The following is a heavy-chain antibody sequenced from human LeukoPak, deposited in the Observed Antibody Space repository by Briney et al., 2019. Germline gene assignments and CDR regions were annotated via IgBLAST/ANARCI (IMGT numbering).Heavy chain of an antibody. CDR2: ISYDGSNK. V-gene: IGHV3-30*03. Sequence: PGGSLRLSCAASGFTFSSYGMHWVRQAPGKGLEWVAVISYDGSNKYYADSVKGRFTISRDNSKNTLYLQMNSLRAEDTAVYYCARGYSSGWYDRYFDYWGQGTLVTVSS. D-gene: IGHD6-19*01. J-gene: IGHJ4*02. CDR1: GFTFSSYG. CDR3: ARGYSSGWYDRYFDY.